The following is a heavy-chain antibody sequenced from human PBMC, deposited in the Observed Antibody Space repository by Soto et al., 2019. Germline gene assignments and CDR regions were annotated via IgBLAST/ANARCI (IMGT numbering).Heavy chain of an antibody. D-gene: IGHD5-18*01. V-gene: IGHV1-46*01. J-gene: IGHJ4*02. Sequence: ASVKVSCKAIGYSFTSHYMHWVRQAPGQGLEWMGTIFPGGVNIGYAQKFKGRVTMTKDTSTSTVYMELNSLTSEDTAVYYCARGYGRNFDYWGQGTLVTVSS. CDR1: GYSFTSHY. CDR3: ARGYGRNFDY. CDR2: IFPGGVNI.